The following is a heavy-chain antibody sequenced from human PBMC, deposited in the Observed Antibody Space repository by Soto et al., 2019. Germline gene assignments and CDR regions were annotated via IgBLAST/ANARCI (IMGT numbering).Heavy chain of an antibody. Sequence: PGGSLRLSCAAPGFTFSSFALSWVRQAPGKGLEWVSAISGSGDGTDYAESVKGRFTISRDNSKNTLYLQMNSLRAEDTAVYYCAGPGYSSQDYWGQGALVTVSS. D-gene: IGHD5-18*01. CDR2: ISGSGDGT. CDR1: GFTFSSFA. CDR3: AGPGYSSQDY. V-gene: IGHV3-23*01. J-gene: IGHJ4*02.